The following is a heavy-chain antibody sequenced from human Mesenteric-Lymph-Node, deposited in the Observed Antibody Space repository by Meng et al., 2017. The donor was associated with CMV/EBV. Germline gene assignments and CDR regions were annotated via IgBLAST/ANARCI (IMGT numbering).Heavy chain of an antibody. CDR2: VYHSGST. J-gene: IGHJ4*02. D-gene: IGHD3-10*02. Sequence: ASSGGTNWWTWGRQRPGKGLEWIGEVYHSGSTNYNPSLKSRVTISVDKSLNQFSLKVNSVTAADTAVYYCAKLSVHTGGLPMFAIDSWGQGSLVTVSS. V-gene: IGHV4-4*02. CDR1: ASSGGTNW. CDR3: AKLSVHTGGLPMFAIDS.